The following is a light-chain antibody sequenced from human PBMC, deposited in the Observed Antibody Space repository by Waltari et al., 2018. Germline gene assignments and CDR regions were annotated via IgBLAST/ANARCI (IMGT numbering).Light chain of an antibody. CDR2: FAS. CDR1: QGINNY. J-gene: IGKJ4*01. Sequence: IQLTQSPSSLPASVADRVTITFRASQGINNYLAWYQQKPGEAPKPLIYFASTLERGVPSRFSGSGSGTDFTLTISSLQPEDFATYYCQHLNGYPITFGGGTKVEIK. V-gene: IGKV1-9*01. CDR3: QHLNGYPIT.